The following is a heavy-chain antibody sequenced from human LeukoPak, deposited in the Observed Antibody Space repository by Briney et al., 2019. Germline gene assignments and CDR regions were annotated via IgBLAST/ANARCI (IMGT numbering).Heavy chain of an antibody. CDR1: GFSVSSNY. V-gene: IGHV3-53*01. J-gene: IGHJ4*02. CDR3: ASGPPLSSPGELDY. CDR2: ISGSGGST. D-gene: IGHD3-16*01. Sequence: PGGSLRLSCAASGFSVSSNYMSWVRQAPGKGLEWVSAISGSGGSTYYADSVKGRFTISRDNSKNTLYLQMNSLRAEDTAVYYCASGPPLSSPGELDYWGQGTLVTVSS.